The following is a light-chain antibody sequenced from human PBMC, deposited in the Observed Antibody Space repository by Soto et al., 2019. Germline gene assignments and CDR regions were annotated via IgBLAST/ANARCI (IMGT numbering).Light chain of an antibody. CDR2: AAS. J-gene: IGKJ2*01. CDR3: QQSHITTLFT. V-gene: IGKV1-39*01. Sequence: DIQMTQSPSSLSASLGDRVTITCRASQNINSHLNWYQQKPGKAPKVLIYAASRLQSGVPSRFSGSGSRTEFTLTISSLEPEDFATYYCQQSHITTLFTFGKGTKLEIK. CDR1: QNINSH.